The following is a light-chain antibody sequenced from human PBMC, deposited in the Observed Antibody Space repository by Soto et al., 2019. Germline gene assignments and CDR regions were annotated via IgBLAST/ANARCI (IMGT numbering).Light chain of an antibody. CDR2: EVN. J-gene: IGLJ1*01. CDR3: SSYTSSSTYV. V-gene: IGLV2-18*02. Sequence: QSVLTQPPSVSGSPGQSVTISCTGTSSDVGSYNHVSWYQQPPGTAPKLIIYEVNNRPSGVPDRFSGSKSGNTASLTISWLQAEDEADYYCSSYTSSSTYVFGSGTKVTVL. CDR1: SSDVGSYNH.